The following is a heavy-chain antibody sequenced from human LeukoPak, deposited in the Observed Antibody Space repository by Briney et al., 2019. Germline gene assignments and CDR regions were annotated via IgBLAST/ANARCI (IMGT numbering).Heavy chain of an antibody. CDR1: GGSISSYY. CDR3: ARHQRWFDP. Sequence: MPSETLSLTCTVSGGSISSYYWSWIRQPPGKGLEWIGYIYYSGSTNHNPSLKSRVTISVDTSKNQFSLKLSSVTAADTAVYYCARHQRWFDPWGQGTLVTVSS. J-gene: IGHJ5*02. V-gene: IGHV4-59*08. CDR2: IYYSGST.